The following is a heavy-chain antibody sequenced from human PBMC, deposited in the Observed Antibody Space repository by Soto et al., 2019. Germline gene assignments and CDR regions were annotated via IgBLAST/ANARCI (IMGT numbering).Heavy chain of an antibody. Sequence: QVPLVQSGAEMKKPGASVKVSCKASGYTFASYSVSWVRQAPGQGLEWMGWISGYNGNTNYAQRLQGRVTMTTDTSTSTAYMELRSLRSDDTAVYYCARDCNGGLCYPIYWGQGTLVTVSS. CDR1: GYTFASYS. CDR3: ARDCNGGLCYPIY. D-gene: IGHD2-8*02. V-gene: IGHV1-18*04. CDR2: ISGYNGNT. J-gene: IGHJ4*02.